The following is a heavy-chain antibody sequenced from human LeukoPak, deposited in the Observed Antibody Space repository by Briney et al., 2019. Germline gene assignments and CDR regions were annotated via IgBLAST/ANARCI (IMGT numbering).Heavy chain of an antibody. CDR2: ISWNSGSI. CDR1: GFTFSSYA. D-gene: IGHD6-13*01. V-gene: IGHV3-9*01. CDR3: AKDNWGSSWYYFDY. J-gene: IGHJ4*02. Sequence: GGSLRVSCADSGFTFSSYAMSWVRQAPGKGLKWVSGISWNSGSIGYADSVKGRFTISRDNAKNSLYLQMNSLRAEDTALYYCAKDNWGSSWYYFDYWGQGTLVTVSS.